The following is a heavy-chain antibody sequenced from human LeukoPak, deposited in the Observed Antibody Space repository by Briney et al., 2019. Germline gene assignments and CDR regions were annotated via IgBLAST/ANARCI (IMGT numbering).Heavy chain of an antibody. CDR1: GGSISSYY. CDR3: ARLPRYCSGGSCYSATSYYFDY. D-gene: IGHD2-15*01. Sequence: SETLSLTCTVSGGSISSYYWSWIRQPPGKGLEWIGYIYYSGSANYNPSLKSRVTISVDTSKNQFSLKLSSVTAADTAVYYCARLPRYCSGGSCYSATSYYFDYWGQGTLVTVSS. J-gene: IGHJ4*02. CDR2: IYYSGSA. V-gene: IGHV4-59*08.